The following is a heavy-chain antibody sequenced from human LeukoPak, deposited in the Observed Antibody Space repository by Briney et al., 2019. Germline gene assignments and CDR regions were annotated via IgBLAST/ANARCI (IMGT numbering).Heavy chain of an antibody. Sequence: ASVKVSCKASGYTFTGYYMHWVRQAPGQGLEWMGWINPNSGGTNYAQKFQGRVTMTRDTSISTAYMELSRLRSYDTAVYYCARAAYDILTGYYHYYYYYMDVWGKGTTVTISS. CDR1: GYTFTGYY. D-gene: IGHD3-9*01. J-gene: IGHJ6*03. CDR3: ARAAYDILTGYYHYYYYYMDV. CDR2: INPNSGGT. V-gene: IGHV1-2*02.